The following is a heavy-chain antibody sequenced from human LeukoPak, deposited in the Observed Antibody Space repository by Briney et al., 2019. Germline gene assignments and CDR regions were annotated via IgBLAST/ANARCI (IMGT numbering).Heavy chain of an antibody. CDR3: ARDRYCSSTSCYTAFDY. CDR2: IYTSGST. CDR1: GGSISSYY. D-gene: IGHD2-2*02. Sequence: PSETLSLTCTVSGGSISSYYWSWIRQPAGKGLEWIGRIYTSGSTNYNPSLKCRVTMSVDTSKNQFSLKLSSVTAADTAVYYCARDRYCSSTSCYTAFDYWGQGTLVTVSS. J-gene: IGHJ4*02. V-gene: IGHV4-4*07.